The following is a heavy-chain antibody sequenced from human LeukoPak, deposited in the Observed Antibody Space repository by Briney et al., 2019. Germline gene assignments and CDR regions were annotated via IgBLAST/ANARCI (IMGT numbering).Heavy chain of an antibody. D-gene: IGHD4-23*01. CDR1: GGSISSSSYY. Sequence: SETLSLTCTVSGGSISSSSYYWGWIRQPPGKGLEWTGSIYYSGSTYYNPSLKSRVTISVDMSKNQFSLKLSSVTAADTAVYYCARADYGGNYDAFDIWGQGTMVTVSS. J-gene: IGHJ3*02. CDR2: IYYSGST. V-gene: IGHV4-39*07. CDR3: ARADYGGNYDAFDI.